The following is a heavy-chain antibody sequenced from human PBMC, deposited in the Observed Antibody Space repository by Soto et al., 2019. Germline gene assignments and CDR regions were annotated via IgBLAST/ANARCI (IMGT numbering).Heavy chain of an antibody. D-gene: IGHD6-19*01. CDR2: IIPILGIA. CDR1: GGTFSSYT. J-gene: IGHJ5*02. Sequence: SVKVSCKASGGTFSSYTISWVRQAPGQGLEWMGRIIPILGIANYAQKFQGRVTITADKSTSTAYMELSSLRSEDTAVYYCARGIRDPSIAVAGTGSNWFDPWGQGTLVTVSS. CDR3: ARGIRDPSIAVAGTGSNWFDP. V-gene: IGHV1-69*02.